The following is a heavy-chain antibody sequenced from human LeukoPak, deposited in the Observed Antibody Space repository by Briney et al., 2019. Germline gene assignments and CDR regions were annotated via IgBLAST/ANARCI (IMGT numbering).Heavy chain of an antibody. CDR1: GFTFSDYY. J-gene: IGHJ4*02. CDR3: ARDFCSSTSCYANAELDY. CDR2: ISSSGSTI. Sequence: GGLRLSCAASGFTFSDYYMSRIRQAPGKGLEWVSYISSSGSTIYYADSVKGRFTISRDNVKNSLYLQMNSLRAEDTAVYYCARDFCSSTSCYANAELDYWGQGTLVTVSS. D-gene: IGHD2-2*01. V-gene: IGHV3-11*01.